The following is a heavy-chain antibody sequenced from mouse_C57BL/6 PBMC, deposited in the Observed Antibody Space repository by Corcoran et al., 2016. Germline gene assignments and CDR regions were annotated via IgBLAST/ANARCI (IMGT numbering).Heavy chain of an antibody. J-gene: IGHJ4*01. CDR1: GYTFTEYT. V-gene: IGHV1-62-2*01. CDR3: ARHEDITTVGAMDY. CDR2: FYPGSGSI. Sequence: QVQLQQSGAELVKPGASVKLSCKASGYTFTEYTIYWVMQRFGQGLEWIGWFYPGSGSIKYKEKFKDKATLTADKSSSTVDMERSRLTSEDTAVDFCARHEDITTVGAMDYGGQGTSATVSS. D-gene: IGHD1-1*01.